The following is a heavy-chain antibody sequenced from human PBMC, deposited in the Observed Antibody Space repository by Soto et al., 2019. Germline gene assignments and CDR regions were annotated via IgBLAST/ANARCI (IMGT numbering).Heavy chain of an antibody. CDR2: LPPIFGRV. CDR1: GGTFRRDA. J-gene: IGHJ6*02. D-gene: IGHD2-2*02. CDR3: VRGEFGCSSTSCYNNDYYYYAMDV. V-gene: IGHV1-69*01. Sequence: QVQLVQSGAEVKKPGSSVKVSCKASGGTFRRDAISWVRQAPGQGLEWMGGLPPIFGRVNYAQKFWGRLTITADESTSTVYMELRSLRPEDTAVYYCVRGEFGCSSTSCYNNDYYYYAMDVWGQGTTVTVSS.